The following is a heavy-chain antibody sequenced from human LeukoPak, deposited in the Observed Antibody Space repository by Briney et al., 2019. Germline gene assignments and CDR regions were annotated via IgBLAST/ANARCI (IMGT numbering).Heavy chain of an antibody. D-gene: IGHD4-23*01. V-gene: IGHV4-59*01. Sequence: PSETLSLTCTVSGGSINSYYWSWIRQPPGKGLEWIGYIYYSGSTNYNPSLKSRVTISEDTSKNQFSLKLTSVTAADTAVYYCARREHDYGGNSFDHWGQGTLVTVSS. CDR3: ARREHDYGGNSFDH. CDR2: IYYSGST. CDR1: GGSINSYY. J-gene: IGHJ4*02.